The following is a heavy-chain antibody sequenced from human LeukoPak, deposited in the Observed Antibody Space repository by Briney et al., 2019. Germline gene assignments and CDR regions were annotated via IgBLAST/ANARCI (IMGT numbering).Heavy chain of an antibody. CDR1: GFRFSDFY. Sequence: GGSLRLSCAASGFRFSDFYMSWIRQAPGKGLEWVSQISSSGNAIYYTDSVKGRFTISRDNGKNSLFLQMNSLRAEDTAVYYCARGLVSRGPGTYNSRDYWGQGTLIIVSS. CDR3: ARGLVSRGPGTYNSRDY. V-gene: IGHV3-11*04. J-gene: IGHJ4*02. CDR2: ISSSGNAI. D-gene: IGHD1-26*01.